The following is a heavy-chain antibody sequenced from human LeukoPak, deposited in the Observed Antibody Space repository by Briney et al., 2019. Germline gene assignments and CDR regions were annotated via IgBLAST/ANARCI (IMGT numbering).Heavy chain of an antibody. J-gene: IGHJ4*02. CDR1: GFTFRDAW. V-gene: IGHV3-21*01. Sequence: GGSLRLSCAASGFTFRDAWMTWVRQAPGKGLEWVSSISSSSSYIYYADSVKGRFTISRDNAKNSLYLQMNSLRAEDTAVYYCARLHYDSSGYEGDYWGQGTLVTVSS. CDR2: ISSSSSYI. CDR3: ARLHYDSSGYEGDY. D-gene: IGHD3-22*01.